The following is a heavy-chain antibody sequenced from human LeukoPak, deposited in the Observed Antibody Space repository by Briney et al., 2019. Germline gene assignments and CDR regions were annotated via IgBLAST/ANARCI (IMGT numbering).Heavy chain of an antibody. CDR2: IHYSGST. CDR3: ARGGRCSSTSCYRGGYYYYMDV. J-gene: IGHJ6*03. CDR1: GGSFSGYY. V-gene: IGHV4-34*01. D-gene: IGHD2-2*02. Sequence: SETLSLTCAVYGGSFSGYYWSWIRQPPGKGLEWIGYIHYSGSTYYNPSLKSRVTISVDTSKNQFSLKLSSVTAADTAVYYCARGGRCSSTSCYRGGYYYYMDVWGKGTTVTVSS.